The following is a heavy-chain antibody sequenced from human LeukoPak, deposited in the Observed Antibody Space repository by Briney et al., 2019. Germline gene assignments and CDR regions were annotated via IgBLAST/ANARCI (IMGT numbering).Heavy chain of an antibody. CDR1: GFTFSSYA. CDR3: AKDGKGYCSGGSCPPDTFDY. CDR2: ISGSGGST. D-gene: IGHD2-15*01. Sequence: GGSLRLSCAASGFTFSSYAMSWVRRAPGKGLEWVSAISGSGGSTYYADSVKGRFTISRDSSKNTLYLQMNSLRAEDTAVYYCAKDGKGYCSGGSCPPDTFDYWGQGTLVTVSS. J-gene: IGHJ4*02. V-gene: IGHV3-23*01.